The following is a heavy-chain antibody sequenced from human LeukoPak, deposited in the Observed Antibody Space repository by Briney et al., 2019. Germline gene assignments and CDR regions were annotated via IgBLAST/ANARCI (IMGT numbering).Heavy chain of an antibody. J-gene: IGHJ1*01. CDR3: ARLSSSGHFQH. Sequence: PSETLSLTCTVSGGSISSSSYYWGWIRQPPGKGLEWIGSIYYSGSTYYNPSLKSRVTISVGTSKNQFSLKLSSVTAADTAVYYCARLSSSGHFQHWGQGTLVTVSS. CDR2: IYYSGST. V-gene: IGHV4-39*01. CDR1: GGSISSSSYY. D-gene: IGHD6-6*01.